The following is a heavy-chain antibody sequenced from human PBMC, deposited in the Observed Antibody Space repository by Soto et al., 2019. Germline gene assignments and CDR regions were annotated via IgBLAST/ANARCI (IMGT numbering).Heavy chain of an antibody. J-gene: IGHJ4*02. CDR1: GGTFSSYT. CDR3: ARLYSSSLIDY. CDR2: IIPILGIA. V-gene: IGHV1-69*02. D-gene: IGHD6-6*01. Sequence: VKVSCKASGGTFSSYTISWVRQAPGQGLEWMGRIIPILGIANYAQKFQGRVTITADKSTSTAYMELSSLRSEDTAVYYCARLYSSSLIDYWGQGTLVTVSS.